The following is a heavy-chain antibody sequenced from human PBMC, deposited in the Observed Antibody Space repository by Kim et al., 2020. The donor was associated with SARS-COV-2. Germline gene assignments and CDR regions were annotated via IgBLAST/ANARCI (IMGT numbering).Heavy chain of an antibody. V-gene: IGHV4-59*01. D-gene: IGHD3-22*01. J-gene: IGHJ5*02. CDR1: GGSISSYY. CDR3: ARVYYDSSGYPLFTWFDP. CDR2: IYYSGST. Sequence: SETLSLTCTVSGGSISSYYWSWIRQPPGKGLEWIGYIYYSGSTNYNPSLKSRVTISVDTSKNQFSLKLSSVTAADTAVYYCARVYYDSSGYPLFTWFDPWGQGTLVTVSS.